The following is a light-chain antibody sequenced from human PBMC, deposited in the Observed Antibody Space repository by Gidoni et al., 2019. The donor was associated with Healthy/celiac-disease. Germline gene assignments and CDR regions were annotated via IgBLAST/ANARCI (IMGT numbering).Light chain of an antibody. Sequence: HSALTQPPSASGSPGPSVTISCPGTGSDVGGYNYVSWYQQHPGKAPKLMIYEVSKRPSGVADRFAGSKSGNAASLTAAGLQAEDEDDYYCSSYAGSNNVVFGGGTKLTVL. CDR1: GSDVGGYNY. CDR3: SSYAGSNNVV. CDR2: EVS. J-gene: IGLJ2*01. V-gene: IGLV2-8*01.